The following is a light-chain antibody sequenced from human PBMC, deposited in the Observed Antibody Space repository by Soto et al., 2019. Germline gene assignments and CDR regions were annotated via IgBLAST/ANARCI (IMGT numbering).Light chain of an antibody. CDR2: GAS. J-gene: IGKJ4*01. CDR1: QSVSSSY. V-gene: IGKV3-20*01. Sequence: EIVLTQSPGTLSLSPGERATLSCRASQSVSSSYLAWYQQKPGQAPRLLIYGASSRATGIPDRFSGSGSGTDFTLTISRLEPEDVAAYNYMQYGSSPNFGGGTKV. CDR3: MQYGSSPN.